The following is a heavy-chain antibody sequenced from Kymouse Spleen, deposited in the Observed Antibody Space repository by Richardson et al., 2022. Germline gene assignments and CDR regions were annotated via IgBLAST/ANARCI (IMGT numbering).Heavy chain of an antibody. Sequence: QVQLVQSGAEVKKPGSSVKVSCKASGGTFSSYAISWVRQAPGQGLEWMGGIIPIFGTANYAQKFQGRVTITTDESTSTAYMELSSLRSEDTAVYYCAREGYYGSGSYYRDYYYYGMDVWGQGTTVTVSS. CDR2: IIPIFGTA. CDR3: AREGYYGSGSYYRDYYYYGMDV. J-gene: IGHJ6*02. D-gene: IGHD3-10*01. CDR1: GGTFSSYA. V-gene: IGHV1-69*05.